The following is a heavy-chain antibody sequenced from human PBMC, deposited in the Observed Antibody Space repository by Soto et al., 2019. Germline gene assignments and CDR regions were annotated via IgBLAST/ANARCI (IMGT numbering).Heavy chain of an antibody. CDR2: IDPSDSYT. J-gene: IGHJ1*01. CDR3: ASGPSGYYYAIPAEYFQH. V-gene: IGHV5-10-1*01. Sequence: GESLKISCKGSGYSFTSYWISWVRQMPGKGLEWMGRIDPSDSYTNYSPSFQGHVTISADKSISTAYLQWSSLKASDTAMYYCASGPSGYYYAIPAEYFQHWGQGTLVTSPQ. D-gene: IGHD3-22*01. CDR1: GYSFTSYW.